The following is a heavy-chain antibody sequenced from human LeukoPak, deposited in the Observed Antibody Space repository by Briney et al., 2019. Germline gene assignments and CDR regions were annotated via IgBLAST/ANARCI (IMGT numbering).Heavy chain of an antibody. CDR3: ASLYGSGSVNFDY. Sequence: PSETLSLTCTVSGGSISSYYWSWIRQPPGKGLEWIGYIYYSGSTNYNPSLKSRVTISVDTSKNQFSLKLSSVTAADTAVYYCASLYGSGSVNFDYWGQGTLVTVSS. J-gene: IGHJ4*02. CDR1: GGSISSYY. D-gene: IGHD3-10*01. CDR2: IYYSGST. V-gene: IGHV4-59*08.